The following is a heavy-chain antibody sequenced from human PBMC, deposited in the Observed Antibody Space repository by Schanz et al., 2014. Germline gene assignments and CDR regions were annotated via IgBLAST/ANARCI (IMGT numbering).Heavy chain of an antibody. D-gene: IGHD3-10*01. J-gene: IGHJ6*02. Sequence: EGQLAESGGGLVQPGGSLRLSCAVSGFTVSSNHMSWVRQAPGKGLEWVSAISGSGGSTYYADSVKGRFTVSRDSGQNSLYLQMNSLRAGDTAVYYCARLPVGYGSGIWDVWGQGTSVTVSS. CDR3: ARLPVGYGSGIWDV. V-gene: IGHV3-66*04. CDR2: ISGSGGST. CDR1: GFTVSSNH.